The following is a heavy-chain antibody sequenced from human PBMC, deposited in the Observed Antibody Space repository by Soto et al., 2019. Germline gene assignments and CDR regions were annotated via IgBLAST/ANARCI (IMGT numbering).Heavy chain of an antibody. V-gene: IGHV1-8*01. D-gene: IGHD3-3*01. Sequence: QVQLVQSGAEVKKPGASVKVSCKASGYTFTSYDIDWVRQANGQGLEWMGWMNPNNGNTGYAQKFQGRVTMTRNTSISPAYMELSSLRSEDTAVYYCARQYYDFWTAYNYGMDVWGQGTTVTVSS. J-gene: IGHJ6*02. CDR2: MNPNNGNT. CDR1: GYTFTSYD. CDR3: ARQYYDFWTAYNYGMDV.